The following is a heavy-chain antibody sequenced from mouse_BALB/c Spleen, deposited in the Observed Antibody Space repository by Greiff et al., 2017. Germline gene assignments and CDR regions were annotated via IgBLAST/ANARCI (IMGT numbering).Heavy chain of an antibody. CDR2: ISSGGST. CDR3: ARGGGIYDGYYVRYFDV. CDR1: GFTFSSYA. Sequence: DVKLVESGGGLVKPGGSLKLSCAASGFTFSSYAMSWVRQTPEKRLEWVASISSGGSTYYPDSVKGRFTISRDNARNILYLQMSSLRSEDTAMYYCARGGGIYDGYYVRYFDVWGAGTTVTVSS. J-gene: IGHJ1*01. D-gene: IGHD2-3*01. V-gene: IGHV5-6-5*01.